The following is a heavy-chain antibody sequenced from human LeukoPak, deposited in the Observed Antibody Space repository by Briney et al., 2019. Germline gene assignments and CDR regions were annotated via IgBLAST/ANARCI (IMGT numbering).Heavy chain of an antibody. J-gene: IGHJ5*02. Sequence: GSLRLSCAASGFTFSNAWMSWVRQPPGKGLEWIGSIYYSGSTYYNPSLKSRVTISVDTSKNQFSLKLSSVTAADTAVYYCARGDLYYDSSGYWFDPWGQGTLVTVSS. CDR2: IYYSGST. CDR3: ARGDLYYDSSGYWFDP. CDR1: GFTFSNAW. D-gene: IGHD3-22*01. V-gene: IGHV4-4*02.